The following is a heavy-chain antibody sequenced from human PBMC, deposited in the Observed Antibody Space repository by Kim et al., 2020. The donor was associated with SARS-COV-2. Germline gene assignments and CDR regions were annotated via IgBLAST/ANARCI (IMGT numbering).Heavy chain of an antibody. CDR2: IIPIFGTA. CDR1: GGTFSSYA. CDR3: ARDLRNYYGSGSYPYYYYYYGMDV. Sequence: SVKVSCKASGGTFSSYAISWVRQAPGQGLEWMGGIIPIFGTANYAQKFQGRVTITADESTSTAYMELSSLRSEDTAVYYCARDLRNYYGSGSYPYYYYYYGMDVWGQGTTVTVSS. D-gene: IGHD3-10*01. V-gene: IGHV1-69*13. J-gene: IGHJ6*02.